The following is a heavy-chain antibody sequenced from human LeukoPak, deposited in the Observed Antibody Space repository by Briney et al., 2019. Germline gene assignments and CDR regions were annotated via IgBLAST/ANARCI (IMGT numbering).Heavy chain of an antibody. V-gene: IGHV1-46*01. CDR3: AHSTRREHCSGGSCYYFDY. Sequence: ASVKVSCKASGYTFTSYYMHWVRQAPGQGLEWMGIINPSGGSTSYAQKFQGRLIITRDTSKNQVVVTMTNMDPVDTATYYCAHSTRREHCSGGSCYYFDYWGQGTLVTVSS. CDR2: INPSGGST. J-gene: IGHJ4*02. CDR1: GYTFTSYY. D-gene: IGHD2-15*01.